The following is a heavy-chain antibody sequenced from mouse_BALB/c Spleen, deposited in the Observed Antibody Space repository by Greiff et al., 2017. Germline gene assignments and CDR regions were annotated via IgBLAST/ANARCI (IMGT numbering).Heavy chain of an antibody. J-gene: IGHJ3*01. CDR1: GYTFTSYW. Sequence: QVQLKESGAELVRPGASVKLSCKASGYTFTSYWINWVKQRPGQGLEWIGNIYPSDSYTNYNQKFKDKATLTVDKSSSTAYMQLSSPTSEDSAVYYCTREGVVATEGFAYWGQGTLVTVSA. CDR3: TREGVVATEGFAY. D-gene: IGHD1-1*01. CDR2: IYPSDSYT. V-gene: IGHV1-69*02.